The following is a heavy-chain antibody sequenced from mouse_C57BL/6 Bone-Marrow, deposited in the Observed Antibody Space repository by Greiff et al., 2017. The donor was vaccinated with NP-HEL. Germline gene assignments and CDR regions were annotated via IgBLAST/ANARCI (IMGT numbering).Heavy chain of an antibody. J-gene: IGHJ3*01. CDR1: GYTFTDYY. Sequence: VQLQQSGAELVRPGASVKLSCTASGYTFTDYYINWVKQRPGQGLEWIARIYPGSGNTYYNEKFKGKATLTAEKSSSTAYMQLSSLTSEDSAVYFCARGLSWFAYWGQGTLVTVSA. V-gene: IGHV1-76*01. CDR2: IYPGSGNT. CDR3: ARGLSWFAY. D-gene: IGHD3-1*01.